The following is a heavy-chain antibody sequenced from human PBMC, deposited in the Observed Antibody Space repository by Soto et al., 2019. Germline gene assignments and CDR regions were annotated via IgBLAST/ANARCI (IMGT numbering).Heavy chain of an antibody. CDR3: ARGDQWVVFGPTDH. Sequence: PGGSLRLSCTALGFTFRNFAMYWVRQAPGKGLDWVAGISPDGASKYHSDSVKGRLTISRDNSKDTLYLEMSGLRRDDTAVYYCARGDQWVVFGPTDHWGQGTLVTVSS. CDR1: GFTFRNFA. J-gene: IGHJ5*02. V-gene: IGHV3-30*04. D-gene: IGHD3-3*01. CDR2: ISPDGASK.